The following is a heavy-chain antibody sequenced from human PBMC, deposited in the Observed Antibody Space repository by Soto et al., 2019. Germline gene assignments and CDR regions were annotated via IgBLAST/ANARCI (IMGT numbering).Heavy chain of an antibody. Sequence: QVQLQESGPGLVKPSETLSLTCTVSGGSINSYCWSWIRQPPGKGLEWIAYIFESGNANYNPSLKSRVTISVDTSKNQFSLTLTSVTAADTAVYYCARHRRTTVAKFYFDNWGQGALVTVSS. V-gene: IGHV4-59*08. D-gene: IGHD4-4*01. CDR1: GGSINSYC. CDR3: ARHRRTTVAKFYFDN. J-gene: IGHJ4*02. CDR2: IFESGNA.